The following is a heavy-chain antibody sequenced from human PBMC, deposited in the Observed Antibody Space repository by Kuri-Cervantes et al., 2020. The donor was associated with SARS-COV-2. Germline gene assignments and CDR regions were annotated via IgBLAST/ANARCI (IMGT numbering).Heavy chain of an antibody. D-gene: IGHD3/OR15-3a*01. J-gene: IGHJ6*02. CDR2: IPSDGTNK. V-gene: IGHV3-30*18. CDR1: GFTFSTYG. CDR3: AKDITPNPYDFGPGLDV. Sequence: GESLKISCAASGFTFSTYGMHWVRQAPGKGLEWVALIPSDGTNKYYADSVKGRFTVSRGNSKSTLYLQMSSLRAEDTAVYYCAKDITPNPYDFGPGLDVWGQGTPVTVSS.